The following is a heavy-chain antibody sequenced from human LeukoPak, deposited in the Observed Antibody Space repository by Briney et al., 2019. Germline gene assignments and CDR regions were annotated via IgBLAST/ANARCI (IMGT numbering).Heavy chain of an antibody. CDR3: ARGFADYYDSSGYYHKTYYFDY. V-gene: IGHV4-34*01. CDR2: INHSGST. CDR1: GGSFSGYY. Sequence: PSETLSLTCAVYGGSFSGYYWSRIRQPPGKGLEWIGEINHSGSTNYNPSLKSRVTISVDTSKNQFSLKLSSVTAADTAVYYCARGFADYYDSSGYYHKTYYFDYWGQGTLVTVSS. D-gene: IGHD3-22*01. J-gene: IGHJ4*02.